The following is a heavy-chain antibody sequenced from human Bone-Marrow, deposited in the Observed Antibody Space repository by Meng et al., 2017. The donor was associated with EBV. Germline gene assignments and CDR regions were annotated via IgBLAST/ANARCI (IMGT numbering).Heavy chain of an antibody. Sequence: RLQESGPGLVKPSETLSVTCRCSGGSVFISYYWGWIRQPPGKGLEWIGIIYHNGSTYYNPSLKSRVTISVDTSRNQVSLKLRSVTAADTAVYYCGRTLYCSGGSCYSGFDPWGQGTLVTVSS. V-gene: IGHV4-39*01. CDR2: IYHNGST. CDR3: GRTLYCSGGSCYSGFDP. J-gene: IGHJ5*02. D-gene: IGHD2-15*01. CDR1: GGSVFISYY.